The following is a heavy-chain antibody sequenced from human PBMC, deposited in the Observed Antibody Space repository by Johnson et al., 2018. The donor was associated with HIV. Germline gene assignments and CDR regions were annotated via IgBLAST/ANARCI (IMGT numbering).Heavy chain of an antibody. D-gene: IGHD3-10*01. Sequence: MHLVESGGGLVQPGGSLRLSCAASGFTFSSYAMIWVRQAPGKGLEWVSAISGSGGSPYYADSVKGRFPISRDNSKNTLYLQMNSLRAEDTAVYYCARDMGGVVKEARAFDIWGQGTMVTVSS. CDR1: GFTFSSYA. V-gene: IGHV3-23*04. CDR2: ISGSGGSP. J-gene: IGHJ3*02. CDR3: ARDMGGVVKEARAFDI.